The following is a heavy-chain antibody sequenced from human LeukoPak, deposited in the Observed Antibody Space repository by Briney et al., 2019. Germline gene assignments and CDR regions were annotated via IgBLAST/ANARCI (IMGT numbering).Heavy chain of an antibody. CDR1: GFTSSDYY. D-gene: IGHD3-10*01. V-gene: IGHV3-11*04. J-gene: IGHJ6*03. CDR2: ISSSGSTI. CDR3: ARDGVTMGSGSHYMDV. Sequence: GGSLRLSCAASGFTSSDYYMSWIRQAPGKGLEWVSYISSSGSTIYYADSVKGRFTISRDNAKNSLYLQMNSLRAEDTAVYYCARDGVTMGSGSHYMDVRGKGTTVTVSS.